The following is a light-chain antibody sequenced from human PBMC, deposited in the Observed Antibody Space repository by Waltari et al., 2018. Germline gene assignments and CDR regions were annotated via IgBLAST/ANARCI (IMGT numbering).Light chain of an antibody. CDR3: SSYAGSINPYV. CDR2: EVT. J-gene: IGLJ1*01. CDR1: SRDVGGYHY. Sequence: QSALTQPPSASGSPGQSVTISCTGTSRDVGGYHYFSWYQQLPGKAPKLMISEVTKRPSGVPDRFSGSKSGNTASLTVSGLQTEDEADYYCSSYAGSINPYVFGSGTRVTVL. V-gene: IGLV2-8*01.